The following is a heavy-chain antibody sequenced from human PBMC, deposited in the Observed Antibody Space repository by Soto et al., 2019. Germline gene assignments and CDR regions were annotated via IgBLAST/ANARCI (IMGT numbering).Heavy chain of an antibody. D-gene: IGHD2-15*01. CDR3: AKVRGSASVLYYFYYYGMDV. V-gene: IGHV3-23*01. CDR2: GSGNGLST. J-gene: IGHJ6*02. CDR1: GFTFSSYA. Sequence: PGGSLRLSFAASGFTFSSYALSWVRQAPGKGLQCGSTGSGNGLSTYYADSVKGRFTISRDNSRNTLYLQMNSLRAEDTAVYYCAKVRGSASVLYYFYYYGMDVWGQGTTVTVSS.